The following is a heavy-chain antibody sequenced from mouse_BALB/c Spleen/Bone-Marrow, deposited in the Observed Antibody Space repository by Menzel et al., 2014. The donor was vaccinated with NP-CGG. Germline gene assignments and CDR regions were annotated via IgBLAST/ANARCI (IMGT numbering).Heavy chain of an antibody. CDR3: TNLGTY. CDR2: IDPSDKYT. J-gene: IGHJ3*01. CDR1: GYTFTSYW. V-gene: IGHV1S127*01. D-gene: IGHD2-14*01. Sequence: VKLMESGAELVKPGASVKMSCKASGYTFTSYWMHWVKQRPGQGLEWIGAIDPSDKYTHYNQEFKGKATLTVDTSSSTAYMQLSSLTSEDSAVYYCTNLGTYWGQGTLVTVSA.